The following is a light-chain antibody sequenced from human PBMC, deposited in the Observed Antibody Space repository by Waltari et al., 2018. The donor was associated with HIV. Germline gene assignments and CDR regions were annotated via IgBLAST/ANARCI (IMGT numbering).Light chain of an antibody. CDR3: CSNAARATYV. J-gene: IGLJ1*01. CDR1: SSDVGGYNY. Sequence: QSALAQPRSVSGSPGQSVTISCTGTSSDVGGYNYVSWFQHHPGKTPNLIIYHVTKRPSGVPDRFAATKSGNTASLTISGLQAEDEAEYYCCSNAARATYVFGTGTQVTVL. V-gene: IGLV2-11*01. CDR2: HVT.